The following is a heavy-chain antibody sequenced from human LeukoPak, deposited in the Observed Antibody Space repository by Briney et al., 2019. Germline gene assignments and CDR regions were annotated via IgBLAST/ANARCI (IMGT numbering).Heavy chain of an antibody. CDR3: ARRWQFRGGNFDY. CDR1: GYSFTSYW. D-gene: IGHD4-23*01. V-gene: IGHV5-51*01. J-gene: IGHJ4*02. CDR2: IYPGDSDT. Sequence: GESLKISCKGSGYSFTSYWIGWVRQLPGKGLEWMGIIYPGDSDTRYSPSFQGQVTISADKSISTAYLQWSSLKASDTAMYYCARRWQFRGGNFDYWGQGTLVTVSS.